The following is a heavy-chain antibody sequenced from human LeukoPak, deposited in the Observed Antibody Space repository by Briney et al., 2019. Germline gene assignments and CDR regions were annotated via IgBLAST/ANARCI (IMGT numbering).Heavy chain of an antibody. CDR2: IKQDGSEK. V-gene: IGHV3-7*01. D-gene: IGHD3-9*01. CDR1: GFTFSSYW. Sequence: GGSLRLSCAASGFTFSSYWMSWVRQAPGKGLEWAANIKQDGSEKYYVDSVKGRFTISRDNAKNSLYLQMNSLRAEDTAVYYCARELRYFDWTPFDYWGQGTLVTVSS. J-gene: IGHJ4*02. CDR3: ARELRYFDWTPFDY.